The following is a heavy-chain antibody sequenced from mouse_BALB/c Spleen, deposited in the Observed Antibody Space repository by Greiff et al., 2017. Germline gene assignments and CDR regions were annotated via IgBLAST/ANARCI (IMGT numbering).Heavy chain of an antibody. CDR3: ARITPRAY. CDR2: IDPFNGGT. V-gene: IGHV1S135*01. D-gene: IGHD2-4*01. J-gene: IGHJ3*01. CDR1: GYSFTSYY. Sequence: VHVKQSGPELMKPGASVKISCKASGYSFTSYYMHWVKQSHGKSLEWIGYIDPFNGGTSYNQKFKGKATLTVDKSSSTAYMHLSSLTSEDSAVYYCARITPRAYWGQGTLVTVSA.